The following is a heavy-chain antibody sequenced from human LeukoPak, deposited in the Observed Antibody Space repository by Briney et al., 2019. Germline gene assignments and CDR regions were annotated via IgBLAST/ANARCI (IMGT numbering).Heavy chain of an antibody. CDR2: IYYSGST. D-gene: IGHD6-19*01. Sequence: SETLSLTCTVSGGSISSGGYYWSWIRQHPGKGLEWIGYIYYSGSTYYNPSLKSRVTISVDTSKNQFSLKLSSVTAADTAVYYCARAQWLALSLYFDYWGQGTLVTVSS. CDR3: ARAQWLALSLYFDY. CDR1: GGSISSGGYY. J-gene: IGHJ4*02. V-gene: IGHV4-31*03.